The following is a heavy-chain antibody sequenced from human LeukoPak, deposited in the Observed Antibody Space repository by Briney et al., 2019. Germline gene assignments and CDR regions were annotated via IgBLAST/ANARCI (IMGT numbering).Heavy chain of an antibody. V-gene: IGHV1-18*01. J-gene: IGHJ4*02. CDR3: ARDGVHYYDSSGPVDY. Sequence: ASVKVSCKASGYTFTSYGISWVRQAPGQGLEWRGWISAYNGNTNYAQKLQGRVTMTTDTSTSTAYMELRSLRSDDTAVYYCARDGVHYYDSSGPVDYWGQGTLVTVSS. CDR2: ISAYNGNT. D-gene: IGHD3-22*01. CDR1: GYTFTSYG.